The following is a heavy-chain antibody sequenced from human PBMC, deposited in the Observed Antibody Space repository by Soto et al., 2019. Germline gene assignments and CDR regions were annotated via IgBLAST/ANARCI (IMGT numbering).Heavy chain of an antibody. V-gene: IGHV3-72*01. Sequence: EVQLVESGGGLVQPGGSLRLSCATSGFIFSDHYMDWVRQAPGKGLEWVGRTKNKANSYTTEYATSVKGRFSILRDDSKNLFHLQMNSLKTEDTAVYYCVRWKAGAPDYWGQGTLVTVSS. CDR2: TKNKANSYTT. CDR1: GFIFSDHY. CDR3: VRWKAGAPDY. D-gene: IGHD6-19*01. J-gene: IGHJ4*02.